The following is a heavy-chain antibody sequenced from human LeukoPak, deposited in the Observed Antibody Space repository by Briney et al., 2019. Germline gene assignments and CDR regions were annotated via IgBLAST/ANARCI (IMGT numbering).Heavy chain of an antibody. CDR1: GGSITSYY. D-gene: IGHD2-15*01. CDR3: ARDARYCSGGSCYPDYYYYYYMDV. Sequence: SETLSLTCPVSGGSITSYYWNWIRQPPGKGLEWIGRIYYDGSIIYNPSLKSRVTISVDTSKKQVSLNLSSVTAADTAVYYCARDARYCSGGSCYPDYYYYYYMDVWGKGTTVTISS. J-gene: IGHJ6*03. CDR2: IYYDGSI. V-gene: IGHV4-59*01.